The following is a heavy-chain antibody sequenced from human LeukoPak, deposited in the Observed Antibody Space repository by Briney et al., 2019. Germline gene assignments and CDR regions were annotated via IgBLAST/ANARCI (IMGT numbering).Heavy chain of an antibody. CDR2: ISYDGSNK. D-gene: IGHD2-15*01. CDR3: ARDKAAFDY. J-gene: IGHJ4*02. Sequence: GGSLRLSCAASGFTFSSYAMHWVRQAPGKGLEWVAVISYDGSNKYYADSVKGRFTISRDNSKNTLYLQMNSLRAEDTAVYYCARDKAAFDYWGQGTLVTVSS. CDR1: GFTFSSYA. V-gene: IGHV3-30-3*01.